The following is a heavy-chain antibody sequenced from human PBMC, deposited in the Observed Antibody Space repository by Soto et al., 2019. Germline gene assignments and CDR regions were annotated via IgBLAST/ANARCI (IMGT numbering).Heavy chain of an antibody. CDR1: RVSISDYF. J-gene: IGHJ5*02. V-gene: IGHV4-59*08. CDR3: ATQRLCTGGHCWNWFDP. CDR2: IFRTGST. Sequence: QVQLQESGPGLVKPSETLSLTCTVSRVSISDYFWSWIRQPPGKGLEWIGYIFRTGSTNYNPSLKSRVTISLDASKKQFSLKLNWVAAADTAGYYCATQRLCTGGHCWNWFDPWGQGALVTVS. D-gene: IGHD2-8*02.